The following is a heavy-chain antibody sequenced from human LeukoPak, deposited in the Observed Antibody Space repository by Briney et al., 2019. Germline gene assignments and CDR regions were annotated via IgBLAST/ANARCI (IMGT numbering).Heavy chain of an antibody. CDR1: GYTFTSYY. V-gene: IGHV1-46*01. Sequence: GASVKVSCKASGYTFTSYYMHWVRQAPGQGLEWMGIINPSGGSTSYAQKFQGRVTMTRDTSTSTVYMELSSLRSEDTAVYYCAREPALRSYSYGDWFDPWGQGTLVTVSS. CDR2: INPSGGST. J-gene: IGHJ5*02. D-gene: IGHD5-18*01. CDR3: AREPALRSYSYGDWFDP.